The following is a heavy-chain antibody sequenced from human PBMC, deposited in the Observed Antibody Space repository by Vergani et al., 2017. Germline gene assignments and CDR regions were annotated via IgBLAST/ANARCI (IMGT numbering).Heavy chain of an antibody. J-gene: IGHJ2*01. D-gene: IGHD3-10*01. V-gene: IGHV2-70*04. CDR1: GIPLSTSGMR. CDR2: IDWDDEK. CDR3: TWLYGPTGHWYFDF. Sequence: QVTLKESGPALVKPTQTLTLTCTVSGIPLSTSGMRVSWIRQPPGKAPEWLARIDWDDEKFYSPSLKTRLTISKDTSKNQVVLTMTKMDPVDTAMYYWTWLYGPTGHWYFDFWGRGTLVAVSS.